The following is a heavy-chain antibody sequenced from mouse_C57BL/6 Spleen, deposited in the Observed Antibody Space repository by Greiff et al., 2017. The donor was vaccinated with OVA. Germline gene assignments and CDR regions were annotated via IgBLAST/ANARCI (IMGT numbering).Heavy chain of an antibody. CDR3: ARGYYGYDGQAWFAY. CDR1: GYTFTSYW. D-gene: IGHD2-2*01. J-gene: IGHJ3*01. V-gene: IGHV1-55*01. Sequence: QVQLQQPGAELVKPGASVKMSCKASGYTFTSYWITWVKQRPGQGLEWIGDIYPGSGSTNYNEKFKSKATLTVDTSSSTAYMQLSSLTSEDSAVYYVARGYYGYDGQAWFAYWGQGTLVTVSA. CDR2: IYPGSGST.